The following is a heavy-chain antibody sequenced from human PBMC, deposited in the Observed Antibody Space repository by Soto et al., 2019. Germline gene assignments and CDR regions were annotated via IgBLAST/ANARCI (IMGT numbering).Heavy chain of an antibody. V-gene: IGHV4-34*01. CDR3: ARGPYCSSTSYYRSYLNY. CDR2: INHSGST. CDR1: GGSFSGYY. J-gene: IGHJ4*02. Sequence: SETLSLTCAVYGGSFSGYYWSWIRQPPGKGLEWIGEINHSGSTNYNPSLKSRVTISVDTSQNQFSLKLSSVTAADTAVYYCARGPYCSSTSYYRSYLNYWGQGTLVTVSS. D-gene: IGHD2-2*02.